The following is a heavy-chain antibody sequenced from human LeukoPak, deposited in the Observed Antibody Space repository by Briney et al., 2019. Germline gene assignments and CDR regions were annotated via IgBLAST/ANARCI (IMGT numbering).Heavy chain of an antibody. CDR3: ATDRNSGKYYDY. Sequence: GGSLRLSCVVSGLRFRNYGMHWVRQAPGKGLEWVAVIYYDGSNQYYVDSVKGRFTVTRDNAKNTLYLQMDSLRAEDTAVYYCATDRNSGKYYDYWGQGTLVTVSS. CDR2: IYYDGSNQ. V-gene: IGHV3-33*01. J-gene: IGHJ4*02. CDR1: GLRFRNYG. D-gene: IGHD1-26*01.